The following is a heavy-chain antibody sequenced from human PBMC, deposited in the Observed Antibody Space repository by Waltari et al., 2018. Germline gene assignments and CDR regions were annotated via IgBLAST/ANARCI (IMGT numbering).Heavy chain of an antibody. CDR3: AKDISDSRGVIDY. CDR1: GFTFDDYA. J-gene: IGHJ4*02. Sequence: EVQLVESGGVVVQPGGSLRLSCAASGFTFDDYAMHWVRQAPGECLECGSLISWDGGSTYYADSVKGRFTISRDNSKNSLYLQMNSPRAEDTALYYCAKDISDSRGVIDYWGQGTLVTVSS. D-gene: IGHD3-22*01. CDR2: ISWDGGST. V-gene: IGHV3-43D*04.